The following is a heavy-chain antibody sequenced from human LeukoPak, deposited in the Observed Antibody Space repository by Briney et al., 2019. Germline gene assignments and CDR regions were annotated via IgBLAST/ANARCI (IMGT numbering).Heavy chain of an antibody. CDR3: ARQMIFGAIIVYDN. CDR1: GASISSSTSH. V-gene: IGHV4-39*07. J-gene: IGHJ4*02. D-gene: IGHD3-3*01. CDR2: IYYSGRA. Sequence: SETPSLTCSVSGASISSSTSHWAWIGQPPGRGLEWIGTIYYSGRAYSNPSLTSRVTISVDTSKNLFSLRLSSVTAADTATYYCARQMIFGAIIVYDNWGQGTLVPVSS.